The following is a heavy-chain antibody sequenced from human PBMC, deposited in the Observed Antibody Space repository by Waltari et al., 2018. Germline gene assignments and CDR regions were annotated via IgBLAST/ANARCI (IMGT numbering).Heavy chain of an antibody. D-gene: IGHD4-17*01. V-gene: IGHV3-23*01. CDR3: AKAFYGEYVPES. J-gene: IGHJ5*01. Sequence: EVELLESGGGLAQRGESLRLSCAVSGFTLSSYAMTWVRQAPGKGLEWVSIIRASGGSIFYADSVKGRFTISRNILQNVLFLQMNSLKVEDTAVYFCAKAFYGEYVPESWGHGTLVTVSS. CDR2: IRASGGSI. CDR1: GFTLSSYA.